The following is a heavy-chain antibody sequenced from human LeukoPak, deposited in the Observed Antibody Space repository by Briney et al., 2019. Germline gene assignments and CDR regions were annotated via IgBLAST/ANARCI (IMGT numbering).Heavy chain of an antibody. V-gene: IGHV4-34*01. D-gene: IGHD3/OR15-3a*01. CDR3: ARVDFGTRRDY. CDR2: INHSGST. CDR1: GGSFSGYY. J-gene: IGHJ4*02. Sequence: SETLSLTCAVYGGSFSGYYRSWIRQPPGKGLEWIGEINHSGSTNYNPSLKSRVTISVDTSKNQFSLKLSSVTAADTAVYYCARVDFGTRRDYWGQGTLVTVSS.